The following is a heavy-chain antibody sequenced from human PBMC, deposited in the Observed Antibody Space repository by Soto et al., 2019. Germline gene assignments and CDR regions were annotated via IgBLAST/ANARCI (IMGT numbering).Heavy chain of an antibody. CDR3: AREARDYGYYYGMDV. J-gene: IGHJ6*02. V-gene: IGHV3-30-3*01. Sequence: GGSLRLSCAASGFTFSSYAMHWVRQAPGKGLEWVAVISYDGSNKYYADSVKGRFTISTDTSTSTAYVELKSLSSDDTAVYYCAREARDYGYYYGMDVWGQGTTVTVSS. D-gene: IGHD4-17*01. CDR2: ISYDGSNK. CDR1: GFTFSSYA.